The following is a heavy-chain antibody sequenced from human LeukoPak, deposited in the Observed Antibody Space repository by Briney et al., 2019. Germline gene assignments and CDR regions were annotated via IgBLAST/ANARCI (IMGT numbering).Heavy chain of an antibody. CDR3: ARGPLLRYFGVDP. D-gene: IGHD3-9*01. J-gene: IGHJ5*02. Sequence: KPSETLSLTCAVYGGPFSGYYWSWIRQPPGKGLEWIGEINHSGSTNYNPSLKSRVTISVDTSKNQFSLKLSSVTAADTAVYYCARGPLLRYFGVDPWGQGTLVTVSS. V-gene: IGHV4-34*01. CDR1: GGPFSGYY. CDR2: INHSGST.